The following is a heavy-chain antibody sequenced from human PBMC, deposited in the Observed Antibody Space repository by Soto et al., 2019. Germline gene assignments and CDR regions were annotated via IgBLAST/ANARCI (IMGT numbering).Heavy chain of an antibody. CDR1: GGSISSGGYS. J-gene: IGHJ5*02. CDR2: IYHSGST. Sequence: PSETLSLTCAVSGGSISSGGYSWSWIRQPPGKGLEWIGYIYHSGSTYYNPSLKSRVTISVDRSKNQFSLKLSSVTAADTAVYYCARALVRGVTTGYWFDPWGQGTLVTVSS. D-gene: IGHD3-10*01. V-gene: IGHV4-30-2*01. CDR3: ARALVRGVTTGYWFDP.